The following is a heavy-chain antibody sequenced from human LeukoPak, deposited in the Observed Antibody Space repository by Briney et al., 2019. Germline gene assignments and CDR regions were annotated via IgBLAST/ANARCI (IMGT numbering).Heavy chain of an antibody. CDR1: GYTLTELS. D-gene: IGHD2-2*01. V-gene: IGHV1-24*01. CDR3: ATWDQLLSDYYYYGMDV. J-gene: IGHJ6*02. Sequence: ASVKVSCKVSGYTLTELSMHWVRQAPGKGLEWMGGFDPEDGETIYAQKFQGRVTMTEDTSTDTAYMELSSLRSKDTAVYYCATWDQLLSDYYYYGMDVWGQGTTVTVSS. CDR2: FDPEDGET.